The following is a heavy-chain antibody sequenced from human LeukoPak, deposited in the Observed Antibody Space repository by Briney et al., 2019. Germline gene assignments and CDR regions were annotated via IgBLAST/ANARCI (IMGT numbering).Heavy chain of an antibody. CDR3: ARSRSGSVAGTSDY. CDR1: GFTFSRYA. J-gene: IGHJ4*02. Sequence: GGALRLSCAASGFTFSRYAMSWVRQAPGNGLEWVSSVSTDGDTYYTDSVKGRFTISRDVSRNTLFLQMISLRAEDTALYYCARSRSGSVAGTSDYWGQGTLVIVSS. D-gene: IGHD6-19*01. CDR2: VSTDGDT. V-gene: IGHV3-23*01.